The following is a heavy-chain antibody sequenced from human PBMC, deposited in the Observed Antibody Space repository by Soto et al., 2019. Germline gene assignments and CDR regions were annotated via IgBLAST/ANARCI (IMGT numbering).Heavy chain of an antibody. Sequence: GASVKVSCKASGYTFTSYDINWVRQATGQGLEWMGWMNPNIGTTSYAQKFQGRVTITRNTSMSTAYMELSSLRSEDTAVYYCVGGLRLYSYGSYYYYGMDVRGQGTTVTVSS. CDR2: MNPNIGTT. J-gene: IGHJ6*02. V-gene: IGHV1-8*01. D-gene: IGHD5-18*01. CDR3: VGGLRLYSYGSYYYYGMDV. CDR1: GYTFTSYD.